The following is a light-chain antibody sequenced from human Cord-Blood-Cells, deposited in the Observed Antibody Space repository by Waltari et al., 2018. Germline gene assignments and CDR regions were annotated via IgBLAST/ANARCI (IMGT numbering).Light chain of an antibody. J-gene: IGLJ1*01. Sequence: QSSLTQPASVSRSPGPSITIPCTGSSSHVGSYNLVSWYQQHPGKAPKLMIYEVSKRPSGVSNRFSGSKSGNTASLTISGLQAEDEADYYCCSYAGSSTFVFGTGTKVTVL. CDR3: CSYAGSSTFV. V-gene: IGLV2-23*02. CDR2: EVS. CDR1: SSHVGSYNL.